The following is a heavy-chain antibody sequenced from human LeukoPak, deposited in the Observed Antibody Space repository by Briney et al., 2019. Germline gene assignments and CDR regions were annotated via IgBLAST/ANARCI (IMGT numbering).Heavy chain of an antibody. CDR1: GYTFTSYG. CDR3: AKSRYLDISTGYYPED. CDR2: ISAYNGNT. Sequence: RASVKVSCKASGYTFTSYGISWVRQAPGQGLEWMGWISAYNGNTNYAQKLQGRVTMTTDTSTSTAYMELRSLRSDDTAVYYCAKSRYLDISTGYYPEDWGQGTLVTVSS. J-gene: IGHJ4*02. V-gene: IGHV1-18*01. D-gene: IGHD3-9*01.